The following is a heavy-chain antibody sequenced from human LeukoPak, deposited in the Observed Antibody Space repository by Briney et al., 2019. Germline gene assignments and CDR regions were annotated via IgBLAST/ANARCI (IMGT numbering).Heavy chain of an antibody. Sequence: SETLSLTCAVYGGSFSGYYWSWIRQPPGKGLEWIGEINHSGSTNYNPSLKSRVTISVDTSKNQFSLKLSSVTAADTAVYYCAREGRGYSYGYSYWGQGTLVTVSS. V-gene: IGHV4-34*01. J-gene: IGHJ4*02. CDR2: INHSGST. CDR3: AREGRGYSYGYSY. D-gene: IGHD5-18*01. CDR1: GGSFSGYY.